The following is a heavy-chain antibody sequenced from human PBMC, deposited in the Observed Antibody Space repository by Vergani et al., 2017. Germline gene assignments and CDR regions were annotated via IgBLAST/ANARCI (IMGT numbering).Heavy chain of an antibody. CDR2: IYPGDSDT. CDR3: ARLSGVVVPAAMFDY. CDR1: GYSFTSYW. D-gene: IGHD2-2*01. Sequence: EVQLVQSGAEVKKPGESLKISCKGSGYSFTSYWIGWVRQMPGKGLEWMGIIYPGDSDTRYSPSFQGQVTISADKSISTAYLQGSSLRASDTAMYYCARLSGVVVPAAMFDYWGQGTLVTVSS. V-gene: IGHV5-51*01. J-gene: IGHJ4*02.